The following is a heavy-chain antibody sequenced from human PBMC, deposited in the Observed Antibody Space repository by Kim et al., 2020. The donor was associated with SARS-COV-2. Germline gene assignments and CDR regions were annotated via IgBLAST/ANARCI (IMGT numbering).Heavy chain of an antibody. CDR2: INAGNGNT. CDR3: ARWGDVVVVAATQRYYYYGMDV. J-gene: IGHJ6*02. CDR1: GYTFTSYA. V-gene: IGHV1-3*01. D-gene: IGHD2-15*01. Sequence: ASVKVSCKASGYTFTSYAMHWVRQAPGQRLEWMGWINAGNGNTKYSQKFQGRVTITRDTSASTAYMELSSLRSEDTAVYYCARWGDVVVVAATQRYYYYGMDVWGQGTTVTVSS.